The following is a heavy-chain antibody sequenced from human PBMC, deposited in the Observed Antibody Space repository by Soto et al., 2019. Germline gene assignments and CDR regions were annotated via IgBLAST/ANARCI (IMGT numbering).Heavy chain of an antibody. CDR1: GGSISGYY. J-gene: IGHJ4*02. CDR2: IYSGNT. CDR3: GRISSHGGYAY. D-gene: IGHD3-22*01. V-gene: IGHV4-59*08. Sequence: QVQLQESGPGVVKPSETLSLTCTISGGSISGYYWTWIRQSPGKGLEYIGYIYSGNTNYNPSLNSRVTISVDTSKNQFSLKLSSVTAADTAVYYCGRISSHGGYAYWGQGTLVTVSS.